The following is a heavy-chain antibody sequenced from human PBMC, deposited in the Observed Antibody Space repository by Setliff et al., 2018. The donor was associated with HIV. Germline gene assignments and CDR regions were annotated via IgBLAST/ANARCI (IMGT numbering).Heavy chain of an antibody. CDR3: ARGLPGTYRYSYYYYYMDV. CDR2: INHSGST. Sequence: PSETLSLTCAVYGGSFSGYYWSWIRQPPGKGLEWIGEINHSGSTNYNPSLKSRVTISIDTSKTQFSLKVSSVTAADTALYYCARGLPGTYRYSYYYYYMDVWDKGTTVTVSS. J-gene: IGHJ6*03. V-gene: IGHV4-34*01. CDR1: GGSFSGYY. D-gene: IGHD3-16*02.